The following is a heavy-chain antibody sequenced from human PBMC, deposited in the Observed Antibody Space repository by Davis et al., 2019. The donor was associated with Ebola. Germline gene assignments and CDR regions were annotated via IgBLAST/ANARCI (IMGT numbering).Heavy chain of an antibody. CDR1: GFTFSTNYG. V-gene: IGHV3-21*01. CDR3: TTALDMGMDV. Sequence: GESLKISCAFSGFTFSTNYGLNWVRQAPGKGLEWVSSISSSSSYIYYADSVKGRFTISRDNAKNSLYLQMNSLRAEDTAVYYCTTALDMGMDVWGQGTTVTVSS. CDR2: ISSSSSYI. D-gene: IGHD4-17*01. J-gene: IGHJ6*02.